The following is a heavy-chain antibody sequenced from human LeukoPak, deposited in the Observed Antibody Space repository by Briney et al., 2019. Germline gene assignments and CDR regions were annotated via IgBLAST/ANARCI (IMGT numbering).Heavy chain of an antibody. J-gene: IGHJ4*02. CDR3: AKEIAGLSRGVFDC. V-gene: IGHV3-23*01. CDR2: IRDHGGST. Sequence: GGSLSLSCAASGFTFSSYAMSWVRQAPGKGLEWVSAIRDHGGSTFYTDSVKGRFTISRDNTKNTLYLQMNSLRAEDTDLYYCAKEIAGLSRGVFDCWGQGTLVTVSS. CDR1: GFTFSSYA. D-gene: IGHD6-13*01.